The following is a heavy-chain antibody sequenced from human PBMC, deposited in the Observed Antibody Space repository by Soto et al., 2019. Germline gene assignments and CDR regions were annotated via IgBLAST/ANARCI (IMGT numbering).Heavy chain of an antibody. D-gene: IGHD3-10*01. Sequence: QVQLQESGPGLLRPSETLSLTCAVSGASVGSRAHHWSWIRQTPGKGLEWIAYIHYSGDTKSNPSLQSRGTRSMARSRNPFPLVLSRVTAADTALYFCVNEYYQTEDYHKIDWGEGTLVTVSS. CDR3: VNEYYQTEDYHKID. J-gene: IGHJ4*02. CDR1: GASVGSRAHH. CDR2: IHYSGDT. V-gene: IGHV4-61*08.